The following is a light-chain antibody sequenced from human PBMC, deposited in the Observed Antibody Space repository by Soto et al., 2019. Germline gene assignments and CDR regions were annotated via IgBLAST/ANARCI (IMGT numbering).Light chain of an antibody. V-gene: IGLV1-51*01. CDR1: SSNIGNNY. Sequence: SVLXQPGSVCAAPGEKVTISCSGSSSNIGNNYVSWYQQLPGTAPTLLIYDNNKRPSGIPDRFSGSKSGTSATLGITGLQTGDEADYYCGTWDSSLSAGQVFGTGTKVTVL. CDR2: DNN. CDR3: GTWDSSLSAGQV. J-gene: IGLJ1*01.